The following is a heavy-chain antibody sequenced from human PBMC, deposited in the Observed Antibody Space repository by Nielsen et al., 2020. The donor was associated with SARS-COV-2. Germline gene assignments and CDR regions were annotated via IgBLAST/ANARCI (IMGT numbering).Heavy chain of an antibody. CDR3: ARDLELLTNYYALDY. Sequence: GESLKISCAASGFSFSSYSMNWVRQAPGKGLEWISYISSSSSTIYYADSVKGRFTISRDNAKNSLFLQMNSQRDEDTAVYYCARDLELLTNYYALDYWGQGTLVTVSS. V-gene: IGHV3-48*02. J-gene: IGHJ4*02. D-gene: IGHD3-9*01. CDR1: GFSFSSYS. CDR2: ISSSSSTI.